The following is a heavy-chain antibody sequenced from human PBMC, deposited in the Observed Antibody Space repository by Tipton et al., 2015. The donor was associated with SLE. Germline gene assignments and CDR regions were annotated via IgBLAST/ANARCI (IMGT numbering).Heavy chain of an antibody. CDR1: GVSISNYY. D-gene: IGHD1-26*01. CDR3: ARTLGAIAHTVYDAFDI. Sequence: TLSLTCTVSGVSISNYYWTWIRQPAGKGLEWIGRIYSSGSTNYNPSLKSRVTMSVDMSKNQFSLRLTSVTAADTAVYYCARTLGAIAHTVYDAFDIWGQGKMVTVSS. CDR2: IYSSGST. J-gene: IGHJ3*02. V-gene: IGHV4-4*07.